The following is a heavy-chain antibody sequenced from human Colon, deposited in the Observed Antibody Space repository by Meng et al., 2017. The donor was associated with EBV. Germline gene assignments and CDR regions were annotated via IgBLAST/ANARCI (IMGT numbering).Heavy chain of an antibody. V-gene: IGHV4-34*01. D-gene: IGHD6-19*01. J-gene: IGHJ4*02. CDR1: GGSFSGHY. CDR3: ARLYPPDQWLLTSDTSEY. CDR2: INHSGST. Sequence: QAQLQQWGAGLLTLPETLSLSCAVYGGSFSGHYWTWIRQPPGKGLEWIGEINHSGSTNYNPSLKSRVTISTDTSMNQFSLKVKSVTAADTAVYFCARLYPPDQWLLTSDTSEYWGQGTMVTVSS.